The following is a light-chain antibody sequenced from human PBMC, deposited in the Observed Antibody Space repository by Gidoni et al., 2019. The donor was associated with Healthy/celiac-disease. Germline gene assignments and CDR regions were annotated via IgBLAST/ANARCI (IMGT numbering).Light chain of an antibody. CDR3: QSADSSGIYV. V-gene: IGLV3-25*03. J-gene: IGLJ1*01. Sequence: YELTQPPSVSVSPGQTARITCSGDALPKQYAYWYQQKPGQAPVLVIYKDSERPSGIPERFSGSSSGTTVTLTISGVQAEDEADYYCQSADSSGIYVFGTGTKVTVL. CDR2: KDS. CDR1: ALPKQY.